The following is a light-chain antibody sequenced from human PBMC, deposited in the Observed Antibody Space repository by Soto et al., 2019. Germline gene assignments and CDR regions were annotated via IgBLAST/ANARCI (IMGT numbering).Light chain of an antibody. CDR3: QQSYSSPLT. J-gene: IGKJ2*01. CDR1: QPISTY. CDR2: SGS. Sequence: DIQMTQSPSSLSASVGDRVTITCRSSQPISTYLNWYQQKAGRGPKLLIFSGSSLKRGVTSRFTGSGSGTDFTLTITSPQPEDFPTYYCQQSYSSPLTFAQGTRLE. V-gene: IGKV1-39*01.